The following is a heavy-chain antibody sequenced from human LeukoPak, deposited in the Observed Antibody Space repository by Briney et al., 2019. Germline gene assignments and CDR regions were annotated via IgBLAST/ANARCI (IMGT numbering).Heavy chain of an antibody. CDR1: GGAFSNYF. J-gene: IGHJ4*02. Sequence: PSETLSLTCAVSGGAFSNYFWTWIRQPPENGLECIAEINDSGSTNSNSSLRSRVAISLDTSKNQFSLRLTSVTAADTAVYYCARAQYCSTTTCYSARRYFDFWGQGTLVTVSS. V-gene: IGHV4-34*01. D-gene: IGHD2-2*01. CDR3: ARAQYCSTTTCYSARRYFDF. CDR2: INDSGST.